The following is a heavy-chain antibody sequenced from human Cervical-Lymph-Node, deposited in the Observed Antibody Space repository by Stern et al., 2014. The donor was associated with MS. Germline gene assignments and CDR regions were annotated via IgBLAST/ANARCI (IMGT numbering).Heavy chain of an antibody. J-gene: IGHJ4*02. Sequence: QVQLQESGPGLVKPSETLSFSCSVSGDSFRSYYWTWIRQPPGKGLEWIGYIHNNGDTNYNPSLKSRVFISRDLSKNQFSLKLTSVTAADTAVYFCARADPGYNFGYFDFWSQGALVTVSS. V-gene: IGHV4-59*01. D-gene: IGHD5-18*01. CDR3: ARADPGYNFGYFDF. CDR1: GDSFRSYY. CDR2: IHNNGDT.